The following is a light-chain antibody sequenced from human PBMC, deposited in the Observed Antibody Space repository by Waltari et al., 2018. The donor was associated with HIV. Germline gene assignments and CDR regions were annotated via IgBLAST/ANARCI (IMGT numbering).Light chain of an antibody. CDR2: SNT. J-gene: IGLJ1*01. CDR1: SSNIGSNT. V-gene: IGLV1-44*01. CDR3: AAWDDSLKGGA. Sequence: QSVLTQPPSASATPGQRVTISCSGSSSNIGSNTVHWYRQLPGTAPKLLIYSNTQRPSWVPDRFSGSTAGTSAYLVISGLQCEDEADYYCAAWDDSLKGGAFGTGTKVTVL.